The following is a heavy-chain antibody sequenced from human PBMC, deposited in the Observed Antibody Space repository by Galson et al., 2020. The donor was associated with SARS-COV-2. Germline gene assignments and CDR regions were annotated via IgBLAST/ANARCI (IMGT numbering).Heavy chain of an antibody. V-gene: IGHV4-31*03. CDR3: ASGTTGFSSGQRWEAFDY. CDR2: IYYSGST. J-gene: IGHJ4*01. D-gene: IGHD5-18*01. Sequence: SETLSLTCTVSGGSISSGGSFWSWIRQYPGKGLEWIGYIYYSGSTYYDPSLKSRVTISLDTSKNQFSLKLTSVTAADTAVYYCASGTTGFSSGQRWEAFDYWGHGTLVTVSS. CDR1: GGSISSGGSF.